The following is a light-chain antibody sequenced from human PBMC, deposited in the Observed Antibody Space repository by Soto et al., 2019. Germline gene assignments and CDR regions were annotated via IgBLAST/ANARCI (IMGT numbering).Light chain of an antibody. CDR3: MEITLWPHT. CDR1: LSLLYTDGNTS. Sequence: DVVMTKSPLSLPVTLGQPASISCRYSLSLLYTDGNTSLNWFQQRPGQSPMRLIDNVSNRDSEARFRFSGSGTCTDFKLKLNTVAADDVGVYYCMEITLWPHTFGQGTKLEI. J-gene: IGKJ2*01. V-gene: IGKV2-30*01. CDR2: NVS.